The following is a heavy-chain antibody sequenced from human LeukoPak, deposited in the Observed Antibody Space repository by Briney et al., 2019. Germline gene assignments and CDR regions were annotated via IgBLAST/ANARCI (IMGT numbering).Heavy chain of an antibody. J-gene: IGHJ3*02. D-gene: IGHD3-3*01. V-gene: IGHV4-4*02. CDR2: IYHSGST. CDR3: ARGPLYYDFWSGPADDAFDI. Sequence: GSLRLSCAASGVTFSGSGVHWVRQPPGKGLEWIGEIYHSGSTNYNPSLKSRVTISVDKSKNQFSLKLSSVTAADTAVYYCARGPLYYDFWSGPADDAFDIWGQGTMVTVSS. CDR1: GVTFSGSG.